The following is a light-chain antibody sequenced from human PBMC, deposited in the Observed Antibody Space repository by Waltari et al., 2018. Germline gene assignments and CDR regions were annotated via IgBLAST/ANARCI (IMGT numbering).Light chain of an antibody. CDR2: AAS. CDR3: QQYSNWPRT. Sequence: EIVMTQSPATLSVSPGERATLSCRASQSVSSNLAWYQQKPGQAPRLLIYAASTRVTGIPARFSGSGSGTEFTLTISSLQSEDFAVYYCQQYSNWPRTFGQGTKVEIK. CDR1: QSVSSN. J-gene: IGKJ1*01. V-gene: IGKV3-15*01.